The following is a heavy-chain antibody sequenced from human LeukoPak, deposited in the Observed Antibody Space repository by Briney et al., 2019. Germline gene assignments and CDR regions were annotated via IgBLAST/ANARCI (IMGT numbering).Heavy chain of an antibody. V-gene: IGHV3-23*01. CDR1: GFTFSTYA. CDR2: ISGSGGFT. D-gene: IGHD3-10*01. Sequence: PGGSLRLSCAASGFTFSTYAMSWVRQAPGKGLEWVSSISGSGGFTYYADSVKGRFTISRDNSKNTLFLQMNSLRAEDTAVYYCAKAGVLTLVRGVIVDYWGQGTLVTVSS. J-gene: IGHJ4*02. CDR3: AKAGVLTLVRGVIVDY.